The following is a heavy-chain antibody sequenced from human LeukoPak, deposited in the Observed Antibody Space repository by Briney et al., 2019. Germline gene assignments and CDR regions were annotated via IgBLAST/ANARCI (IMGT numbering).Heavy chain of an antibody. Sequence: PGGFLRLSCAASGFTFSSYEMNWVRQAPGKGLEWVSYISSSGSTIYYADSVKGRFTISRDNAKNSLYLQMNSLRAEDTAVYYCARGDGRTGTRVYWGQGTLVTVSS. V-gene: IGHV3-48*03. CDR3: ARGDGRTGTRVY. D-gene: IGHD1-7*01. CDR1: GFTFSSYE. CDR2: ISSSGSTI. J-gene: IGHJ4*02.